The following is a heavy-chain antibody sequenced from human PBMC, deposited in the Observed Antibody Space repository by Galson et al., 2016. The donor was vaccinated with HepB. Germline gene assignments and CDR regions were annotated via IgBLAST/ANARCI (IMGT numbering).Heavy chain of an antibody. V-gene: IGHV3-74*03. CDR2: INNDGSNT. J-gene: IGHJ4*02. CDR3: AKLEGNNVAY. D-gene: IGHD1/OR15-1a*01. Sequence: SLRLSCAASGFTFSSYWMNWVRQAPGKGLVRVSRINNDGSNTTYADSVKGRFTISRDNAKNTLYLQMNSLRAEDTAVYYCAKLEGNNVAYWGQGAMVTVSS. CDR1: GFTFSSYW.